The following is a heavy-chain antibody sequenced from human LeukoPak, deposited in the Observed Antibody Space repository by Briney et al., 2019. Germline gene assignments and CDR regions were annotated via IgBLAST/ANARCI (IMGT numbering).Heavy chain of an antibody. CDR1: GYIFTSYW. J-gene: IGHJ4*02. CDR3: ARLKGYYDSSGSLFDY. V-gene: IGHV5-51*01. Sequence: KFGESLKISCKGSGYIFTSYWIGWVRQMPAKGLEWMGSIYPGDSDTRYSPSFQGQVTISADKSISTAYLQWSSLKASDTAMYYCARLKGYYDSSGSLFDYWGQGTLVTVSS. D-gene: IGHD3-22*01. CDR2: IYPGDSDT.